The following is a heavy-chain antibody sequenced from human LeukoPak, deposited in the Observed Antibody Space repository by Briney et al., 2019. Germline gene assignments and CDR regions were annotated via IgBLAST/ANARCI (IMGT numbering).Heavy chain of an antibody. CDR2: ISERGGST. V-gene: IGHV3-23*01. CDR3: AKQGIVIRAVIIIGFHKEAYYFDY. J-gene: IGHJ4*02. D-gene: IGHD3-10*01. CDR1: VITLSNYG. Sequence: GGSLRLSCVVSVITLSNYGMRWVRPAPGKGLEWVSGISERGGSTNYADSVKGGFIISRDTSKNTVYLKMNSLRVEDTAVYFCAKQGIVIRAVIIIGFHKEAYYFDYWGQGILVTVSS.